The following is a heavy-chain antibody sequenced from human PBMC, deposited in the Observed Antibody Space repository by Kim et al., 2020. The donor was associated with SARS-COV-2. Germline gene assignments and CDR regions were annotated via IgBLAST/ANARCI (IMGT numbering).Heavy chain of an antibody. CDR1: GDSVSSNSAA. Sequence: SQTLSLTCAISGDSVSSNSAAWHWIRQSPSTGLEWLGKTYYRSKWYNTYAVSVKSRITINPDTSKNQFSLQLDSVTPEDTAVYFCAREGGGWSTNYFFDYWGQGTLVTVSS. D-gene: IGHD6-19*01. V-gene: IGHV6-1*01. J-gene: IGHJ4*02. CDR3: AREGGGWSTNYFFDY. CDR2: TYYRSKWYN.